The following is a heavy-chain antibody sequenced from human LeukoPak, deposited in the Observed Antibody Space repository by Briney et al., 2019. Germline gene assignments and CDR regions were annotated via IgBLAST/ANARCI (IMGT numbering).Heavy chain of an antibody. Sequence: GGSLRLSCAASGFTLSAYWMHWVRHAPGKGLMWVSRIEGDGNRITYADSVKGRFTISRDNAKNTLYLQMNSLRAEDTAVYYCTRDWRNLGYDYWGQGTLVTVSS. D-gene: IGHD5-12*01. CDR1: GFTLSAYW. CDR2: IEGDGNRI. V-gene: IGHV3-74*01. CDR3: TRDWRNLGYDY. J-gene: IGHJ4*02.